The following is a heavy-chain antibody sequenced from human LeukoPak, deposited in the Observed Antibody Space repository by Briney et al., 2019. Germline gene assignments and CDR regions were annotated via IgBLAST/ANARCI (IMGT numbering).Heavy chain of an antibody. CDR3: ARGYTYYGSGSPPSDV. V-gene: IGHV4-34*01. CDR2: IDHSGST. D-gene: IGHD3-10*01. Sequence: SETLSLTCAVYGGSFSGYYWSWIRHPPGRGLEWIAEIDHSGSTHYNPSLKSRVIISVDMSQHQVSLRLNSLTAADTAVYYCARGYTYYGSGSPPSDVWGNGTSVIVSS. CDR1: GGSFSGYY. J-gene: IGHJ6*04.